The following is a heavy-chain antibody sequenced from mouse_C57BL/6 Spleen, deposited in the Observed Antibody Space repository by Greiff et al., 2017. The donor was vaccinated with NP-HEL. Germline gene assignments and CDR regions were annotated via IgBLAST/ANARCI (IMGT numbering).Heavy chain of an antibody. J-gene: IGHJ2*01. Sequence: EVHLVESGGGLVQPGGSLSLSCAASGFTFTDYYMSWVRQPPGKALEWLGFIRNKANGYTTEYSASVKGRFTISRDNSQSILYLPMNALRAEDSATYYCARYTATAQAYYFDYWGQGTTLTVSS. CDR1: GFTFTDYY. CDR3: ARYTATAQAYYFDY. D-gene: IGHD3-2*02. CDR2: IRNKANGYTT. V-gene: IGHV7-3*01.